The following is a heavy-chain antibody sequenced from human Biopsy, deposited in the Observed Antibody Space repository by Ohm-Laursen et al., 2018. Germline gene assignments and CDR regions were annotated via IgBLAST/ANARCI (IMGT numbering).Heavy chain of an antibody. J-gene: IGHJ6*02. Sequence: SVKVSCKTSGYTFNTYDINWVRQAAGQGPEWMGWMNPNSGNTGFAQKFQGRITMTRSTSITTAYMELTNLRSEDTAVYYCAREGAFGDTDAYYGLDVWGLGTTVTVS. CDR1: GYTFNTYD. V-gene: IGHV1-8*01. D-gene: IGHD3-16*01. CDR2: MNPNSGNT. CDR3: AREGAFGDTDAYYGLDV.